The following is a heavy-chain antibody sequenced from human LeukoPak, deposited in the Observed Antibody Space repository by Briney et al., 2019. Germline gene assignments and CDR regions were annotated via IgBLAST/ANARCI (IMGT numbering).Heavy chain of an antibody. J-gene: IGHJ4*02. CDR3: AGGYDSSGPYYFDY. D-gene: IGHD3-22*01. CDR2: INHSGST. V-gene: IGHV4-34*01. CDR1: GGSLSGYY. Sequence: SETLSLTCAVYGGSLSGYYWSWIRQPPGKGLEWIGEINHSGSTNYNPSLKSRVTISVDTSKNQFSLKLSSVTAADTAVYYCAGGYDSSGPYYFDYWGQGTLVTVSS.